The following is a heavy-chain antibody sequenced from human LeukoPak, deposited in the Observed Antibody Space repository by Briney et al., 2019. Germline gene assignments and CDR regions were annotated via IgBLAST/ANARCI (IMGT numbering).Heavy chain of an antibody. D-gene: IGHD4-17*01. CDR3: ARQRGPDYGDRGRWFDP. CDR2: IYYSGST. J-gene: IGHJ5*02. V-gene: IGHV4-39*01. Sequence: SETLSLTCTVSGGSISSSSYYWGWIRQPPGKGLEWIGSIYYSGSTYYNPSLKSRVTISADTSKNQFSLKLSSVTAADTAVYYCARQRGPDYGDRGRWFDPWGQGTLVTVSS. CDR1: GGSISSSSYY.